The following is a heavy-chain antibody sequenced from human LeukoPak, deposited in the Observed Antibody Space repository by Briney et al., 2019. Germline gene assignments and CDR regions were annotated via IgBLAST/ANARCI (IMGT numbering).Heavy chain of an antibody. D-gene: IGHD3-10*01. CDR2: ISYDGSNK. V-gene: IGHV3-30-3*01. CDR3: ARDRWYGSGSPFDP. CDR1: GFTFSSYA. J-gene: IGHJ5*02. Sequence: PGGPLRLSCAASGFTFSSYAMHWVRQAPGKGLVWVAAISYDGSNKYYADSVKGRFTISRDNSKNTLYLQMNSLRAEDTAVYYCARDRWYGSGSPFDPWGQGTLVTVSS.